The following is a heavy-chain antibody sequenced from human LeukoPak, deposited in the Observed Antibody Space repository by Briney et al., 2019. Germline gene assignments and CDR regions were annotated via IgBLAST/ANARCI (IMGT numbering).Heavy chain of an antibody. CDR1: GYTFTSYG. CDR2: ISAHNDKT. V-gene: IGHV1-18*01. Sequence: SVKPSCKASGYTFTSYGISWVRHAPGQGLGWVGWISAHNDKTNYAQKLQGRDTMTTDPSTSTAYRELRSLRSDDTAVYYCARSGAYYYDSSGYYAVGYWGQGTLVTVSS. CDR3: ARSGAYYYDSSGYYAVGY. D-gene: IGHD3-22*01. J-gene: IGHJ4*02.